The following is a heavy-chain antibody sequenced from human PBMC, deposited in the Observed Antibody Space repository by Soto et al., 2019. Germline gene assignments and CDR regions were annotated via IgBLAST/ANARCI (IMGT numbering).Heavy chain of an antibody. V-gene: IGHV1-69*13. D-gene: IGHD2-2*01. CDR2: IIPIFGTA. Sequence: GASVKVSCKASGGTFSSYAISWVRQAPGQGLEWMGGIIPIFGTANYAQKFQGRVTITADESTSTAYMELSSLRSEDTAVYYCARGYQRSGGDYGMDVWGQGTTVTSP. J-gene: IGHJ6*02. CDR3: ARGYQRSGGDYGMDV. CDR1: GGTFSSYA.